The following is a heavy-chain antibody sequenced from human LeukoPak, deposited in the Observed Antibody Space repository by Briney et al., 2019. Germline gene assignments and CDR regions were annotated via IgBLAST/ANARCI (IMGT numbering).Heavy chain of an antibody. CDR3: ARSKSSSSPNFDY. CDR2: ISYDGSNK. J-gene: IGHJ4*02. V-gene: IGHV3-30-3*01. CDR1: GFTFSSYA. Sequence: QAGGSLRLSCAASGFTFSSYAMHWVRQAPGKGLEWVAIISYDGSNKYYADSVKGRFTISRDNSKSTLYLQMNSLRAEDTAVYYCARSKSSSSPNFDYWGQGTLVTVSP. D-gene: IGHD6-6*01.